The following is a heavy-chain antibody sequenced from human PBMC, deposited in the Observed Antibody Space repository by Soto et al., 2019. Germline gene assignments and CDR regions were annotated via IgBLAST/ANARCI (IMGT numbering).Heavy chain of an antibody. D-gene: IGHD6-6*01. CDR1: GFTFSSYA. CDR3: ARVSWQLGPIDY. Sequence: QVQLVESGGGVVQPGRSLRLSCAASGFTFSSYAMHWVRQAPGKGLEWVAVISYDGSNKYYADSVKGRFTISRDNSKNTLYLQMNSLRAEDTVVYYCARVSWQLGPIDYWGQGTLVTVSS. CDR2: ISYDGSNK. J-gene: IGHJ4*02. V-gene: IGHV3-30-3*01.